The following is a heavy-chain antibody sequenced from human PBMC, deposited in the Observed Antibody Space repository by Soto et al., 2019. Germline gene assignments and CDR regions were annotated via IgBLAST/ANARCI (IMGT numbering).Heavy chain of an antibody. CDR2: IYYSGSA. CDR1: GGSVSISNYY. Sequence: SETLSLTCTVSGGSVSISNYYWRCIRQPPGKGLEWLGYIYYSGSASYNPSLKSRITVSVDTSKNQFSLKLSSVTAADTAVYYCARERTGDPTFFDYWGQGTLVTVSS. CDR3: ARERTGDPTFFDY. D-gene: IGHD1-1*01. V-gene: IGHV4-61*01. J-gene: IGHJ4*02.